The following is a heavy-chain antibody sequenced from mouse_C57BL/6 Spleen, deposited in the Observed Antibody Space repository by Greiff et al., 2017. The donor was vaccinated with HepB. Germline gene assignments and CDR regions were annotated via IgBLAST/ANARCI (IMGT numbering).Heavy chain of an antibody. Sequence: VKLVESGAELVRPGASVTLSCKASGYTFTDYEMHWVKQTPVHGLEWIGAIDPETGGTAYNQKFKGKAILTADKSSSPAYMELRSLTSEDSAVYYCTRRDYGSSYGYFDVWGTGTTVTVSS. CDR3: TRRDYGSSYGYFDV. CDR2: IDPETGGT. CDR1: GYTFTDYE. D-gene: IGHD1-1*01. J-gene: IGHJ1*03. V-gene: IGHV1-15*01.